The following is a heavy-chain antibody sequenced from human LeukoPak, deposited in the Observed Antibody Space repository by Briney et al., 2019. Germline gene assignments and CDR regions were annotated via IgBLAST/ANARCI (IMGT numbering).Heavy chain of an antibody. CDR1: GGSISRYY. J-gene: IGHJ4*02. CDR2: IYTSGST. Sequence: PSETLSLTCTVAGGSISRYYWSWIRQPAGGGLGWIGRIYTSGSTNYNPSLKSRVTMSVDTSKNQFSLKLSSVTAADTAVYYCARDRARRPYYYDSSGPIDYWGQGTLVTVSS. D-gene: IGHD3-22*01. CDR3: ARDRARRPYYYDSSGPIDY. V-gene: IGHV4-4*07.